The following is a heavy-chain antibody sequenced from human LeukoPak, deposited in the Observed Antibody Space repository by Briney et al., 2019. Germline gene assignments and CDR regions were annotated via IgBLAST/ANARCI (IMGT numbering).Heavy chain of an antibody. D-gene: IGHD3-10*01. Sequence: SETLSLTCTVSGGTISSYYCSWIRQPTGKGLAWIGYIYYSGSTNSNPSPKCRVTISVDTSKTQFTLKLSSVTAANTAVYYCARHTRFGVLFDYWGQGTLVTVSS. CDR1: GGTISSYY. J-gene: IGHJ4*02. CDR3: ARHTRFGVLFDY. CDR2: IYYSGST. V-gene: IGHV4-59*08.